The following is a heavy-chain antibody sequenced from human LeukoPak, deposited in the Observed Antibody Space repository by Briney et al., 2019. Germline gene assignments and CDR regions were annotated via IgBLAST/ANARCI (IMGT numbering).Heavy chain of an antibody. J-gene: IGHJ4*02. CDR1: GLTVSSYF. Sequence: GGSLRLSCAASGLTVSSYFVSWVRQAPGKGLEWVSLTYSGGTTDYADSVKGRFTVSRDNSKNTLYLQMNSLRAEDTAMYYCARDDVPVIWGQGTLVTVSS. D-gene: IGHD2/OR15-2a*01. CDR2: TYSGGTT. CDR3: ARDDVPVI. V-gene: IGHV3-53*01.